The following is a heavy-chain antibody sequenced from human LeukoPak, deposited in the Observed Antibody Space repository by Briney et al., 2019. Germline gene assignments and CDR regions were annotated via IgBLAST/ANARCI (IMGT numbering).Heavy chain of an antibody. D-gene: IGHD2-2*01. Sequence: ASVKVSCKASGYTFTSYDINWVRQATGQGLEWMGWMNPYSGNTGYAQKFQGRVTMTRNTSISTAYMELSSLRSEDTAVYYCARGRGFCSSTSCYNWFDPWGQGTLVTVSP. V-gene: IGHV1-8*01. CDR2: MNPYSGNT. CDR3: ARGRGFCSSTSCYNWFDP. J-gene: IGHJ5*02. CDR1: GYTFTSYD.